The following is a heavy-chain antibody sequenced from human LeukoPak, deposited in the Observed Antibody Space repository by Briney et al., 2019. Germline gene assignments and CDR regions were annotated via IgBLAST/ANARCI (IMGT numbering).Heavy chain of an antibody. D-gene: IGHD6-19*01. CDR2: INHSGST. V-gene: IGHV4-39*07. Sequence: SETLSLTCTVSGASISTSGYYWGWIRQPPGKGLEWIGEINHSGSTNYNPSLKSRVTKSVDTSKNQFSLKLSSVTAADTAVYYCARGRSGWYAYYYYGMDVWGHGTTVTVSS. J-gene: IGHJ6*02. CDR3: ARGRSGWYAYYYYGMDV. CDR1: GASISTSGYY.